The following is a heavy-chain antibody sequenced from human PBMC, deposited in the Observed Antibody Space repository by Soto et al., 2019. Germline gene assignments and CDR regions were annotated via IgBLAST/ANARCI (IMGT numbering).Heavy chain of an antibody. CDR3: ARVGGYSYGSLFDY. Sequence: EVQLLESGGGLVQPGGSLRLSCAASGFTFSSYAMSWVRQAPGKGLEWVSAISGSGSTIYYADSVKGRFTISRDNAKNSLYLQMNSLRAEDTAVYYCARVGGYSYGSLFDYWGQGTLVTVSS. CDR1: GFTFSSYA. D-gene: IGHD5-18*01. CDR2: ISGSGSTI. V-gene: IGHV3-23*01. J-gene: IGHJ4*02.